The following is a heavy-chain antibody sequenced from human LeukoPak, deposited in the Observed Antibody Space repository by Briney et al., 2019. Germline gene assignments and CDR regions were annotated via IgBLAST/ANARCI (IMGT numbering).Heavy chain of an antibody. CDR1: GGSISSYY. Sequence: PSETLSLTCTVSGGSISSYYWSWIRQPPGKGLEWIGYIYYSGCTNYNPSLRSRVTISVDTSKNQFSLKLSSVTAADTAVYYCARTFYLDIAVARHGWFDPWGQGTLVTVSS. V-gene: IGHV4-59*01. CDR2: IYYSGCT. D-gene: IGHD6-19*01. CDR3: ARTFYLDIAVARHGWFDP. J-gene: IGHJ5*02.